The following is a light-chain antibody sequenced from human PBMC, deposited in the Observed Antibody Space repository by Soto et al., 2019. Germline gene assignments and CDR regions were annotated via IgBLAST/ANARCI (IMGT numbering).Light chain of an antibody. CDR2: DAS. CDR3: QQSYSTPSIT. V-gene: IGKV3-20*01. Sequence: EIVFTQSPCTLSFSTGERATLSCRASHSVSSSSLAWYQHKPGQAPRLLIYDASSRATGIPDRFSGSGSGTDFTLTISRLEPEDFAVHYCQQSYSTPSITFGQGTLLEI. CDR1: HSVSSSS. J-gene: IGKJ5*01.